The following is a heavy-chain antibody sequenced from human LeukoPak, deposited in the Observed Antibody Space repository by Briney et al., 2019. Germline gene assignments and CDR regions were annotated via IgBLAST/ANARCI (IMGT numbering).Heavy chain of an antibody. CDR2: IYYSGST. Sequence: SETLSLTCSVSGGSISSSSYYWGWIRQPPGKGLEWIGSIYYSGSTYYTPSLKSRITISADTSKNQFSLKLSSVTAADTAVYYCARGSGSYYVVIDYWGQGTLVTVSS. CDR1: GGSISSSSYY. J-gene: IGHJ4*02. D-gene: IGHD1-26*01. V-gene: IGHV4-39*01. CDR3: ARGSGSYYVVIDY.